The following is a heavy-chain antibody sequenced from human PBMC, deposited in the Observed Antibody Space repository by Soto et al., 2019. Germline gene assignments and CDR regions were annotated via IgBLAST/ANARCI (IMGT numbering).Heavy chain of an antibody. CDR2: INPNSGGT. CDR1: GYTFTGIY. D-gene: IGHD4-4*01. J-gene: IGHJ6*02. V-gene: IGHV1-2*04. Sequence: GASVKVSCKASGYTFTGIYMHWVRHAPGQGLEWMGWINPNSGGTNYAQKFQGWVTMTRDTSISTAYMELSRLRSDDTAVYYCSRDRETGTVTTRYYYGMDVWGQGTTVTSP. CDR3: SRDRETGTVTTRYYYGMDV.